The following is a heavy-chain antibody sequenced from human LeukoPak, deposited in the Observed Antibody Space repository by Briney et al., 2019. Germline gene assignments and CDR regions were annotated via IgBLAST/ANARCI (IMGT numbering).Heavy chain of an antibody. CDR1: GGSISSSSYY. D-gene: IGHD6-13*01. V-gene: IGHV4-39*01. J-gene: IGHJ4*02. CDR2: IYYSGST. Sequence: SETLSLTCTVSGGSISSSSYYWGWIRQPPGKGLDWIGNIYYSGSTYYNPSLKSRVTISVDTSNNQFSLKLTSVTAADTAVYYCARSNIGTRTYDYWGQGTLVTVSS. CDR3: ARSNIGTRTYDY.